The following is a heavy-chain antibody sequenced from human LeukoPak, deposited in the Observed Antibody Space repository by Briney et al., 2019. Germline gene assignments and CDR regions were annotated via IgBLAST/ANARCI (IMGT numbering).Heavy chain of an antibody. V-gene: IGHV3-33*01. D-gene: IGHD6-13*01. CDR2: IWYDGSNK. CDR1: GFTFSSYG. CDR3: ARDGRRIAAAGFPKVF. Sequence: GGSLRLSCAASGFTFSSYGMHWVRQAPGKGLEWVAVIWYDGSNKYYADSVKGRFTISRDNSKNTLYLQMNSLRAEDTAVYYCARDGRRIAAAGFPKVFWGQGTLVTVSS. J-gene: IGHJ4*02.